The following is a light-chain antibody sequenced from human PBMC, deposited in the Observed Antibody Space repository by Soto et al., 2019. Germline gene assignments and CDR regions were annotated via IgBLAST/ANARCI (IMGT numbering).Light chain of an antibody. CDR3: RPYASSVT. J-gene: IGKJ1*01. V-gene: IGKV3-20*01. CDR1: QSVDSAF. CDR2: GAS. Sequence: EIVLTQSPGSLSLSLGERATLSCRASQSVDSAFFAWYQQKPGQPPRLLIHGASRRATGIPNRCSGSGSGTNFRLTSSRLEPEDFAXYYCRPYASSVTFGQGTKVGI.